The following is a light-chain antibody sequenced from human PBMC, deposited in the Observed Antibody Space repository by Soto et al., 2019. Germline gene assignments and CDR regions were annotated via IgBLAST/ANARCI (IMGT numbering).Light chain of an antibody. CDR2: GAS. V-gene: IGKV3-20*01. CDR3: PQYGRTSWT. Sequence: EIVLTQSPGTLSLSPGEGATLSCRASQSVSTNFFAWYQQKPGQAPRLLIYGASTRATGIPDRFSGSGSGTDFTLTISRLETEDFVVYYCPQYGRTSWTFGQGTKVEIK. J-gene: IGKJ1*01. CDR1: QSVSTNF.